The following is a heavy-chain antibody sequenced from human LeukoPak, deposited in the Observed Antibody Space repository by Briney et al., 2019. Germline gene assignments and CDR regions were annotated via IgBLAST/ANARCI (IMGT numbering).Heavy chain of an antibody. Sequence: SETLSLTCAVSGASISSSSYYWGRIRPPPRKVQEWIGSIYYSGSTYYNPSLKSRVTISVDTSKNHFSLKLSSVTAADTAVYYCARRPGYCSGGSCYYGGAFDFWGQGTMVTVSS. J-gene: IGHJ3*01. CDR3: ARRPGYCSGGSCYYGGAFDF. V-gene: IGHV4-39*02. D-gene: IGHD2-15*01. CDR2: IYYSGST. CDR1: GASISSSSYY.